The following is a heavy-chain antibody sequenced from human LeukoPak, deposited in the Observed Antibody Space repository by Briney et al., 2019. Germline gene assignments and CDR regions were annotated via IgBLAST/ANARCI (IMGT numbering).Heavy chain of an antibody. CDR1: GGTFSSYA. J-gene: IGHJ3*02. CDR3: ATPPPTDQQGGAFDI. D-gene: IGHD2-2*01. CDR2: IIPIFGTA. Sequence: SVKVSCKASGGTFSSYAISWVRQAPGQGLEWMGGIIPIFGTANYAQKFQGRVTITTDESTSTAYMELSSLRSEDTAVYYCATPPPTDQQGGAFDILGQGTMVTVSS. V-gene: IGHV1-69*05.